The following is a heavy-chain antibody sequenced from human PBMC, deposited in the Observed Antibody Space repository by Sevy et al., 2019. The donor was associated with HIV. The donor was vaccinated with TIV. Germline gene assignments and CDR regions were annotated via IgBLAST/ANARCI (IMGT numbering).Heavy chain of an antibody. CDR2: INSTGTT. CDR3: ARGVGGPGVMITFGGVKYGFDF. V-gene: IGHV4-30-4*01. D-gene: IGHD3-16*01. Sequence: SETLSLTCTVSGGSISTTDYYWSWIRQPPGKGLEWIGYINSTGTTYYNPCLKSRVSRISVATSRNQFSLKLSSVTAADPAVYYCARGVGGPGVMITFGGVKYGFDFWGQGRMVTVSS. CDR1: GGSISTTDYY. J-gene: IGHJ3*01.